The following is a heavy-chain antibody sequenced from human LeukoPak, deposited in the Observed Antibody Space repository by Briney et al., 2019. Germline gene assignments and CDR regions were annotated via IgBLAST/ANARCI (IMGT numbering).Heavy chain of an antibody. CDR2: INPSGGST. CDR1: GYTFTSYY. V-gene: IGHV1-46*01. Sequence: ASVKVSCKASGYTFTSYYMHWVRQAPGQGLEWMGIINPSGGSTSYAQKFQGRVTMTRDTSTSTVYMELSSLRSEDTAVYYCARDLPIAAVGIKGPIATYYYGMDVWGQGTTVTVSS. CDR3: ARDLPIAAVGIKGPIATYYYGMDV. J-gene: IGHJ6*02. D-gene: IGHD6-13*01.